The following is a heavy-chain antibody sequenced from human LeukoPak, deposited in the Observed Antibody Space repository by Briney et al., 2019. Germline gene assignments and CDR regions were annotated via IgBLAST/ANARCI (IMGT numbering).Heavy chain of an antibody. Sequence: GGSLRLSCAASGFTVSSNYMSWVRQAPGKGLEWVLVIYSGGSTYYADSVKGRFTISRDNSKNTLYLQMNSLRAEDTAVYYCARIYSGSYSNWFDPWGQGTLVTVSS. CDR2: IYSGGST. D-gene: IGHD1-26*01. CDR1: GFTVSSNY. J-gene: IGHJ5*02. V-gene: IGHV3-66*01. CDR3: ARIYSGSYSNWFDP.